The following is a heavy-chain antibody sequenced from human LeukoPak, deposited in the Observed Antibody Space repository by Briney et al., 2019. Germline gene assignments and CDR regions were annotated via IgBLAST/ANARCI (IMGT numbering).Heavy chain of an antibody. CDR3: ARAPRPFDNSDYYFDY. CDR2: IYSDSSA. D-gene: IGHD3-22*01. Sequence: GGSLRLSCAASGVTVNYNFMSWVRQAPGKGLEWVSVIYSDSSADYADSVKGRFTISRDDAQNTLYLQMNSLRAGDTAVYYCARAPRPFDNSDYYFDYWGQGSLVTVSS. CDR1: GVTVNYNF. J-gene: IGHJ4*02. V-gene: IGHV3-53*01.